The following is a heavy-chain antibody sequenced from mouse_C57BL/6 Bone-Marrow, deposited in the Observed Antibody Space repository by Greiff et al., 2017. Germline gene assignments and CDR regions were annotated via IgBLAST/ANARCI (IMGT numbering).Heavy chain of an antibody. CDR2: IHPNSGST. V-gene: IGHV1-64*01. D-gene: IGHD6-1*01. J-gene: IGHJ3*01. CDR3: ARYHSLFAY. Sequence: QVQLKQPGAELVKPGASVKLSCKASGYTFTSYWMHWVKQRPGQGLEWIGMIHPNSGSTNYNEKFKSKATLTVDKSSSTAYMQLSSLTAEDSAVYYWARYHSLFAYWGQGTLVTVSA. CDR1: GYTFTSYW.